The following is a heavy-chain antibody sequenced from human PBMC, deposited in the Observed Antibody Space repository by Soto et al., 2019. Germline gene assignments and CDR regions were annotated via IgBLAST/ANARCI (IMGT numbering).Heavy chain of an antibody. CDR2: IYYSGST. J-gene: IGHJ5*02. D-gene: IGHD3-3*01. CDR3: ASRGPVEDDFWRPTPIGFDP. CDR1: GGSISSGDYY. Sequence: NPSETLSLTCTVSGGSISSGDYYWSWIRQPPGKGLEWIGYIYYSGSTYYNPSLKSRVTISVDTSKNQFSLKLSSVTAADTAVYYCASRGPVEDDFWRPTPIGFDPWGQGTLVTVSS. V-gene: IGHV4-30-4*01.